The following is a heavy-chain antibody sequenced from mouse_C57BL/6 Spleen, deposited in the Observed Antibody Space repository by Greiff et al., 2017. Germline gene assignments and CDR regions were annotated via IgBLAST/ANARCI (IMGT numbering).Heavy chain of an antibody. D-gene: IGHD2-1*01. CDR1: GFNINDDY. CDR2: IDPEKGDT. CDR3: TMGSTMVTNYAMDY. V-gene: IGHV14-4*01. J-gene: IGHJ4*01. Sequence: VQLQQSGAELVRPGASVKLSCTASGFNINDDYMHWVKQRPEQGLEWIGWIDPEKGDTEYASKFQGKATITADTSSNTAYLQLSSLTAEDTAVYYCTMGSTMVTNYAMDYWGQGTSVTVSS.